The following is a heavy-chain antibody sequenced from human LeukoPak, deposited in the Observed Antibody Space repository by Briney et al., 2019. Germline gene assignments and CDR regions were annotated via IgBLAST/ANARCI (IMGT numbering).Heavy chain of an antibody. CDR2: IYDSGRT. CDR1: GXSISSYY. Sequence: SETLSLTCSVSGXSISSYYWSWVRQPPGKGREWIGYIYDSGRTNYNPSLKSRATISVDTSKNQVSLKVSSVTVADTAVYFCAKYPSEYSSSYGMDVWGQGTTVTVSS. V-gene: IGHV4-59*01. CDR3: AKYPSEYSSSYGMDV. D-gene: IGHD6-6*01. J-gene: IGHJ6*02.